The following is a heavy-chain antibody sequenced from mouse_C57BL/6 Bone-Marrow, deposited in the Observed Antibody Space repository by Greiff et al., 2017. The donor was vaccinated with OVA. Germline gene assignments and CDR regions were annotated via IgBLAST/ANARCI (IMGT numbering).Heavy chain of an antibody. V-gene: IGHV1-69*01. Sequence: QVQLQQSGAELVMPGASVKLSCKASGYTFTSYWMHWVKQRPGQGLEWIGEIDPSDSYTNYNQKFKGKSTLTVDKSSSTAYMQLSSLTSEDSAVYYCARKDDGYYPWFAYWGQGTLVTVSA. J-gene: IGHJ3*01. D-gene: IGHD2-3*01. CDR3: ARKDDGYYPWFAY. CDR1: GYTFTSYW. CDR2: IDPSDSYT.